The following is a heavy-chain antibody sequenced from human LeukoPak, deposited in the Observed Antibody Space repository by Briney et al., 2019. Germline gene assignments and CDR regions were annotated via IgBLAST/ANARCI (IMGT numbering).Heavy chain of an antibody. CDR3: ATGGSSGWYHFEY. CDR2: INSDGSAT. J-gene: IGHJ4*02. Sequence: GGSLRLSCAASGFTFTSYWMHWVRQAPGKGLVWVSLINSDGSATKYADSVKGRFTMSRDNAKNTLYLEMNSLRGEDTAVYYCATGGSSGWYHFEYWGQGTLVTVSS. CDR1: GFTFTSYW. D-gene: IGHD6-19*01. V-gene: IGHV3-74*03.